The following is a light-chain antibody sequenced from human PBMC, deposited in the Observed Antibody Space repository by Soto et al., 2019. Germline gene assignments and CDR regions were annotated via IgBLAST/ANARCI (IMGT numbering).Light chain of an antibody. J-gene: IGKJ4*01. CDR1: QSVSSSS. CDR3: NQYHSSFT. Sequence: EIVLTQSPGTLSLSPGEGATLSCRASQSVSSSSLTWYQQKRGQAPRILIYGASTRATGIPDRFSGSGSGTVITLIISRLEAEDVPVYYCNQYHSSFTFGGGTKVEIK. V-gene: IGKV3-20*01. CDR2: GAS.